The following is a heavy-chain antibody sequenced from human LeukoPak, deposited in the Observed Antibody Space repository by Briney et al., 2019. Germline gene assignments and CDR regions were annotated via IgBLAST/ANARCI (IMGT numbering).Heavy chain of an antibody. V-gene: IGHV5-51*01. J-gene: IGHJ3*02. CDR1: GYSFTSYW. Sequence: PGESLKISCKGSGYSFTSYWIGWVRQMPGKGLEWMGIIYPDDSDTRYSPSFQGQVTISADKSISTAYLQWSSLKASDTAMYYCARTVPVNYDILTGYATLDAFDIWSQGTMVTVSS. CDR3: ARTVPVNYDILTGYATLDAFDI. CDR2: IYPDDSDT. D-gene: IGHD3-9*01.